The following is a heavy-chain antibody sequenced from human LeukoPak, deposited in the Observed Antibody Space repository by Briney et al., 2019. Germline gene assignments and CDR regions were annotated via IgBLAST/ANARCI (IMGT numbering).Heavy chain of an antibody. CDR3: ARDDSSGYLDY. J-gene: IGHJ4*02. D-gene: IGHD3-22*01. CDR2: IYYSGST. Sequence: SETLSLTCTVSGGSISSYYWSWIRQPPGKGLEWIGYIYYSGSTNYSPSLKSRVTISVDTSKNQFSLKLSSVTAADTAVYYCARDDSSGYLDYWGQGTLVTVSS. V-gene: IGHV4-59*01. CDR1: GGSISSYY.